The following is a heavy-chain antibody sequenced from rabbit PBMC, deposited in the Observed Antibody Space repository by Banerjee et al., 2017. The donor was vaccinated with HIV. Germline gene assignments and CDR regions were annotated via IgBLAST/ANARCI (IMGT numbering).Heavy chain of an antibody. J-gene: IGHJ6*01. CDR3: ARDPWVASGL. V-gene: IGHV1S45*01. Sequence: QQQLEESGGGLVKPGGTLTLTCKASGIDFSTSYYYLCWVRQAPGKGLEWIGCIYTGSTGSTYYASWAKGRFTISKTSSTTVTLQMTSLTAADTATYFCARDPWVASGLWGPGTLVTVS. D-gene: IGHD1-1*01. CDR2: IYTGSTGST. CDR1: GIDFSTSYY.